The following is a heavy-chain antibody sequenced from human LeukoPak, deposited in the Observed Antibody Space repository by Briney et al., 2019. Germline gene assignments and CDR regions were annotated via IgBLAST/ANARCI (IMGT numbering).Heavy chain of an antibody. CDR2: INDNGGRT. Sequence: GGSLRLSCSASGFTFSRYAMHWVRQAPGKGLEYVSGINDNGGRTHYGDSVNGRFSISRDNSKNTLHLQMSTMRAEDTALYYCVKDVGGSYAFDYWGQGILVTVAS. CDR3: VKDVGGSYAFDY. V-gene: IGHV3-64*03. J-gene: IGHJ4*02. CDR1: GFTFSRYA. D-gene: IGHD1-26*01.